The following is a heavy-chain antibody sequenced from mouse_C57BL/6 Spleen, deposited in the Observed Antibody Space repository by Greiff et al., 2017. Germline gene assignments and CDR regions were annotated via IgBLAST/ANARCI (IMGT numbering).Heavy chain of an antibody. J-gene: IGHJ4*01. D-gene: IGHD2-1*01. CDR1: GYAFSSYW. Sequence: QVQLKQSGAELVKPGASVKISCKASGYAFSSYWMNWVKQRPGKGLEWIGQIYPGDGDTNYNEKFKGKATLTADKSSSTAYMQLSSLTSEDSAVYFCARKGGLLLYNAMDYWGQGTSVTVSS. V-gene: IGHV1-80*01. CDR3: ARKGGLLLYNAMDY. CDR2: IYPGDGDT.